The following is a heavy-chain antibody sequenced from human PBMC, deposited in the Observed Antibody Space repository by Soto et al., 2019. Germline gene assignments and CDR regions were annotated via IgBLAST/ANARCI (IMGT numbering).Heavy chain of an antibody. V-gene: IGHV3-43D*04. CDR2: ISWDGGST. CDR3: AKDIGMKRITIFGVVITSYGMDV. CDR1: GFTFDDYA. D-gene: IGHD3-3*01. Sequence: GGSLRLSCAASGFTFDDYAMHWVRQAPGKGLEWVSLISWDGGSTYYADSVKGRFTISRDNSKNSLYLQMNSLRAEDTALYYCAKDIGMKRITIFGVVITSYGMDVWGQGTTVTVS. J-gene: IGHJ6*02.